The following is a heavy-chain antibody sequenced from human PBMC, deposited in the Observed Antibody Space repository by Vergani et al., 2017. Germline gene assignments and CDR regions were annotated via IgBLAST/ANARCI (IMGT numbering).Heavy chain of an antibody. D-gene: IGHD3-9*01. Sequence: QLHLQESGPGLVKPSETLSLTCTVSGGSITSSSYYWGWIRQPPGKGLEWIGNIYHSGGAYYNPSLKGRATISVDTSKNQFSLEVTSVTAADTAIYFCARTESFILRYFHWALWGQGTLVTVSS. CDR3: ARTESFILRYFHWAL. CDR2: IYHSGGA. V-gene: IGHV4-39*01. CDR1: GGSITSSSYY. J-gene: IGHJ4*02.